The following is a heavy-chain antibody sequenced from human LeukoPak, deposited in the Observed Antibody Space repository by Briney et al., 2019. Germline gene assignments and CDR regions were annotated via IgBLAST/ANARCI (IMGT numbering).Heavy chain of an antibody. D-gene: IGHD3-22*01. CDR3: ARDKRDDSSGSNWFDP. Sequence: SVKVSCKASGGTFSSYAISWVRQAPGQGLEWMGRIIPILGIANYAQKFQGRVTITADKSTSTAYMELSSLRSEDTAVYYCARDKRDDSSGSNWFDPWGQGTLVTVSS. J-gene: IGHJ5*02. V-gene: IGHV1-69*04. CDR1: GGTFSSYA. CDR2: IIPILGIA.